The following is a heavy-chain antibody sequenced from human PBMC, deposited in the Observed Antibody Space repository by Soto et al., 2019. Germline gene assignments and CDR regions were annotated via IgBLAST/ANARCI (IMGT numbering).Heavy chain of an antibody. Sequence: ASVKVSCKASGYTFTSYYMHWVRQAPGQGLEWMGIINPSGGSTSYAQKFQGRVTMTRDTSTSTVYMELSSLRSEDTAVYYCARGAQVDTAMVEFDYWGQGTLVTVSS. V-gene: IGHV1-46*03. J-gene: IGHJ4*02. D-gene: IGHD5-18*01. CDR1: GYTFTSYY. CDR2: INPSGGST. CDR3: ARGAQVDTAMVEFDY.